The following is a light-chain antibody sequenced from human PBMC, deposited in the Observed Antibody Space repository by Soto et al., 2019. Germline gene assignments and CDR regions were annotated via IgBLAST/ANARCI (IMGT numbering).Light chain of an antibody. Sequence: DVQMTQAPSTLSASVGDRVTITCRASQGISGWLAWYQQKPGRAPKLLIHTASTLESGVPSRFSGSASGTESTLTISNLQPDDFATYYCQQYGDYSPITFGQGTRLEI. V-gene: IGKV1-5*03. CDR2: TAS. CDR3: QQYGDYSPIT. CDR1: QGISGW. J-gene: IGKJ5*01.